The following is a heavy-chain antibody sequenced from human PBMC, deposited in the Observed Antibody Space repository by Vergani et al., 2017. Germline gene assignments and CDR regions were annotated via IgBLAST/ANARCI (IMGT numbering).Heavy chain of an antibody. CDR2: ISGSGGST. Sequence: EVQLLESGGGLVQPGGSLRLSCAASGSTFSSYAMSWVRQAPGKGLEWVSAISGSGGSTYYADAVKGRFTISRDNSKNTLYLQMNSLRAEDTAVYYCALPGAGAFDIWGQGTMVTVSS. CDR3: ALPGAGAFDI. V-gene: IGHV3-23*01. D-gene: IGHD3-10*01. CDR1: GSTFSSYA. J-gene: IGHJ3*02.